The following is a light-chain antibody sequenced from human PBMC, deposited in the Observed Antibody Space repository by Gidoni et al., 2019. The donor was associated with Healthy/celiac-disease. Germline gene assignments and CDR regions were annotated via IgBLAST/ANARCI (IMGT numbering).Light chain of an antibody. CDR3: SSYTSSSIVV. V-gene: IGLV2-18*02. CDR1: SSDVGSYNR. J-gene: IGLJ2*01. CDR2: EVS. Sequence: QSALTQPPPVSGSPGQSVTIPCTGTSSDVGSYNRVSWYQQPPGTAPKLMIYEVSNRPSGVPDRFSGSKSGNTASLTISGLQAEDEADYYCSSYTSSSIVVFGGGTKLTVL.